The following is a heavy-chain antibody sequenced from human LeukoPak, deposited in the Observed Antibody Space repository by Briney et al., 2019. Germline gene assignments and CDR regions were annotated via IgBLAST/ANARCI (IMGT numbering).Heavy chain of an antibody. V-gene: IGHV3-66*02. CDR1: GFTVSSNY. CDR3: ARGGYCSGGSCYGYFDY. Sequence: GGSLRLSCAASGFTVSSNYMSWVRKAPGKGLEWVSVIYSGGSTYYADSVKGRFTISRDNSKNTLYLQMNSLRAEDTAVYYCARGGYCSGGSCYGYFDYWGQGTLVTVSS. J-gene: IGHJ4*02. D-gene: IGHD2-15*01. CDR2: IYSGGST.